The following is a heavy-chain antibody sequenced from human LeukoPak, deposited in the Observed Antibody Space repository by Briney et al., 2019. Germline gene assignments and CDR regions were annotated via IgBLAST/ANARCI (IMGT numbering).Heavy chain of an antibody. CDR1: GGSISSGDYH. V-gene: IGHV4-30-4*01. J-gene: IGHJ5*02. D-gene: IGHD3-22*01. CDR3: ARRYYDRRIAL. Sequence: SQTLSLTCTVSGGSISSGDYHWSWIRQPPGKGLEWIGEINHSGSTNYNPSLKSRVTISVDTSKNQFSLKLSSVTAADTAVYYCARRYYDRRIALWGQGTLVTVSS. CDR2: INHSGST.